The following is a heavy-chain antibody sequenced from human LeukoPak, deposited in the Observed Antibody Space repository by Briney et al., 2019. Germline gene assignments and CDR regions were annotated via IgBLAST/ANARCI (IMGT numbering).Heavy chain of an antibody. V-gene: IGHV4-61*02. J-gene: IGHJ4*02. CDR1: GGSISSGSYY. D-gene: IGHD3-3*02. CDR3: ARGVSSFDY. Sequence: SETLSLTCTVAGGSISSGSYYWSWIRQPAGKGLEWIGRIYTSGSTNYNPSLKSRVTISVDTSKNQFSLKLSSVTAADTGVYYCARGVSSFDYWGQGTLVTVSS. CDR2: IYTSGST.